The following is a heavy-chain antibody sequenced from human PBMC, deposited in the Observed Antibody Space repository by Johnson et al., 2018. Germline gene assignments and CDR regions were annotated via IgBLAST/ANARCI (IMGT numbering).Heavy chain of an antibody. CDR2: INWNSGSI. J-gene: IGHJ3*02. CDR1: GFTFDDYA. CDR3: AKDTGRMNYGSPFDI. Sequence: VQLVQSGGGLVQSGRSLRLSCAASGFTFDDYAMHWVRQAPGKGLEWVSGINWNSGSIGYADSVKGRFTISRDNAKNSLYLQMNSLRAEDTALYYCAKDTGRMNYGSPFDIWGQGTMVTVAS. D-gene: IGHD1-7*01. V-gene: IGHV3-9*01.